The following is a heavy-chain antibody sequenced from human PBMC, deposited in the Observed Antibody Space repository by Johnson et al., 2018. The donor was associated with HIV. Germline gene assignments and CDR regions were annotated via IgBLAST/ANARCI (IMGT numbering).Heavy chain of an antibody. CDR3: ARDNWNYNAFDI. J-gene: IGHJ3*02. CDR2: ISGSGGST. CDR1: GFTFSSYA. Sequence: DVQVVESGGGLVKPGGSLRLSCAASGFTFSSYAMSWVRQAPGKGLEWVSAISGSGGSTYYADSVKGRFTISRDNSKNTRYLQMNSLRAEDTAVYYCARDNWNYNAFDIWGQGTMVTVSS. D-gene: IGHD1-7*01. V-gene: IGHV3-23*04.